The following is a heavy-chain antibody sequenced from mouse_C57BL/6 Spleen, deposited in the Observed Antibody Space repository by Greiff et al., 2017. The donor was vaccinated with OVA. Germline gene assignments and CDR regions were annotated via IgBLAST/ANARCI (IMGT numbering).Heavy chain of an antibody. V-gene: IGHV1-19*01. J-gene: IGHJ1*03. CDR3: ARRKSYYGSSYDWYFDV. Sequence: VQLQQSGPVLVKPGASVKMSCKASGYTFTDYYMNWVKQSHGKSLEWIGVINPYSGGTSYNQKFKGKATLTVDKSSSTAYMELNSLTSEDSAVYYCARRKSYYGSSYDWYFDVWGTGTTVTVSS. CDR1: GYTFTDYY. CDR2: INPYSGGT. D-gene: IGHD1-1*01.